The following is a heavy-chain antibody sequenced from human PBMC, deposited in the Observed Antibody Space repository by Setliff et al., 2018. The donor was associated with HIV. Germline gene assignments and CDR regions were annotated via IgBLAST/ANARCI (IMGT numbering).Heavy chain of an antibody. J-gene: IGHJ4*02. CDR1: GFTFSAYY. V-gene: IGHV3-11*04. CDR2: IGGHGSII. CDR3: GRDVHDAAADN. Sequence: PGGSLRLSCAASGFTFSAYYMSWVRQAPGKGLEWISFIGGHGSIIHYADSVKGRFTISRDNARNTLFLQMNSLGVEDTALYYCGRDVHDAAADNWGRGTLVTVSS. D-gene: IGHD6-13*01.